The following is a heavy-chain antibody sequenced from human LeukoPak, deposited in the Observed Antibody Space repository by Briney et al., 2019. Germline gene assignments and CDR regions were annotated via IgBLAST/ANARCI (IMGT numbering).Heavy chain of an antibody. D-gene: IGHD2-2*01. CDR3: ARAGIVVVPAATDYFDY. V-gene: IGHV4-30-4*08. CDR2: IYYSGIT. J-gene: IGHJ4*02. Sequence: SETLSLXCTVSGGSISSGDYYWSWIRQPPGKGLEWIGYIYYSGITYYNPSLKSRVTISVDTSKNQFSLKLSSVTAADTAVYYCARAGIVVVPAATDYFDYWGQGTLVTVSS. CDR1: GGSISSGDYY.